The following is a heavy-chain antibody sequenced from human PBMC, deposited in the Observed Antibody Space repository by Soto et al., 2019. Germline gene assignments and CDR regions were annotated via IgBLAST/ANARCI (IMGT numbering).Heavy chain of an antibody. CDR3: AKDIVGYCSGGSCYDYYYGMDV. J-gene: IGHJ6*02. D-gene: IGHD2-15*01. V-gene: IGHV3-43*01. CDR2: ISWDGGST. Sequence: PGGSLRLSCAASGFTFDDYTMHWVRQAPGKGLEWVSLISWDGGSTYYADSVKGRFTISRDNSKNSLYLQMNSLRTEDTALYYCAKDIVGYCSGGSCYDYYYGMDVWGQGTTVTVSS. CDR1: GFTFDDYT.